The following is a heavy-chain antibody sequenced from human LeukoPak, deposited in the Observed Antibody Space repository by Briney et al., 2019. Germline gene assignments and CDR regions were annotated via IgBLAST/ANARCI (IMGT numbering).Heavy chain of an antibody. CDR1: GFTFSSYG. J-gene: IGHJ4*02. CDR3: ARDLAVADIDY. Sequence: GGSLRLSCAASGFTFSSYGMSWVRQAPGKGLEWVSAISGSGGSTYYADSVKGRFTISRDNSKNSLYLLVNSLRAEDTAVYYCARDLAVADIDYWGQGTLVTVSS. V-gene: IGHV3-23*01. CDR2: ISGSGGST. D-gene: IGHD6-19*01.